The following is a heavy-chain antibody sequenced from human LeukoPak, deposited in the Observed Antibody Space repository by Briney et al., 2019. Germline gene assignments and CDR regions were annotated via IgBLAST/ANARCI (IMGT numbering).Heavy chain of an antibody. D-gene: IGHD3-10*01. CDR3: AKDDLYGSGSYYKEGWFDP. J-gene: IGHJ5*02. CDR1: GFTVSSNY. CDR2: IGGSGGST. V-gene: IGHV3-23*01. Sequence: GGSLRLSCAASGFTVSSNYMSWVRQAPGKGLEWVSAIGGSGGSTYYADSVKGRFTISRDNSKTTLYLQMNSLRAEDTAVYYCAKDDLYGSGSYYKEGWFDPWGQGTLVTVSS.